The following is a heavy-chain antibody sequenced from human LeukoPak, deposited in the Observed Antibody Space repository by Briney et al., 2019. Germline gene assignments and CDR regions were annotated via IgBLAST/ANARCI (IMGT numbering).Heavy chain of an antibody. CDR2: IKSKTDGGTT. Sequence: PGGSLRLSCAASGFTFSNAWMSWVRQAPGKGLEWVGRIKSKTDGGTTDYAAPVKGRFTISRDDSKNTLYLQMNSLKTEDTAVYYCTTDPGSESTPPSNYDYVWGSYRYTLPFDYWGQGTLVTVSS. D-gene: IGHD3-16*02. CDR3: TTDPGSESTPPSNYDYVWGSYRYTLPFDY. J-gene: IGHJ4*02. CDR1: GFTFSNAW. V-gene: IGHV3-15*01.